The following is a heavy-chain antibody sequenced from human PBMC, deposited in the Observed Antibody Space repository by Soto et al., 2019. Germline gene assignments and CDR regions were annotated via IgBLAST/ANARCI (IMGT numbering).Heavy chain of an antibody. J-gene: IGHJ6*03. Sequence: EVQLVESGGGLVQPGGSLKLSCAASGFTFSGSAMHWVRQASGKGLEWVGRIRSKANSYATAYAASVKGRFTISRDDSNNTAYLQMNSLKTEDTAVYYCTRPVSSSSWSLMDVWGKGTTVTVSS. D-gene: IGHD6-13*01. CDR1: GFTFSGSA. V-gene: IGHV3-73*01. CDR2: IRSKANSYAT. CDR3: TRPVSSSSWSLMDV.